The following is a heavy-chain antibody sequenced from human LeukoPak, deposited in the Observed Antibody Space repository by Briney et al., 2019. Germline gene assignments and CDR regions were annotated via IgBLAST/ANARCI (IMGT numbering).Heavy chain of an antibody. CDR1: GLTFSSYG. V-gene: IGHV3-23*01. Sequence: GGTLRLSCAASGLTFSSYGMSWVRQAPGKGLEWVSAISGSGGSTYYADSVKGRFTISRDNSKNTLYLQMNSLRAEDTAVYYCAKAPPYYYDSSGYYDYWGQGTLVTVSS. CDR2: ISGSGGST. CDR3: AKAPPYYYDSSGYYDY. D-gene: IGHD3-22*01. J-gene: IGHJ4*02.